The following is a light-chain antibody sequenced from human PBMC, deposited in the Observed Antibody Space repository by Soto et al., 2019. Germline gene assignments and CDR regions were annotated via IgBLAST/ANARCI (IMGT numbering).Light chain of an antibody. CDR1: QSFRGL. Sequence: EVVLTQSPATLSLSPGERATLSCRASQSFRGLLAWYQQKPGQAPRLLIYDAYNRATGIPPRFSGSGSGTDFTLTISSLEPEDSAVYYCQQRHMWPITVGQGTRLEIK. CDR3: QQRHMWPIT. V-gene: IGKV3-11*01. J-gene: IGKJ5*01. CDR2: DAY.